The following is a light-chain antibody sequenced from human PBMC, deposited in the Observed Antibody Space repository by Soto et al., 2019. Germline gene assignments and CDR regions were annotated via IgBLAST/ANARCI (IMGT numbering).Light chain of an antibody. CDR1: SSDVGGYNY. J-gene: IGLJ3*02. V-gene: IGLV2-11*01. CDR2: DVT. CDR3: CSYAGTYTLWV. Sequence: QSVLTQPRSVSGSPGQSVTISCTGTSSDVGGYNYVSWYHQYPGKAPKLIIYDVTKRPSGVPDRFSGSKSGNTASLTISGLQAEDEADYYCCSYAGTYTLWVFGGGTKLTV.